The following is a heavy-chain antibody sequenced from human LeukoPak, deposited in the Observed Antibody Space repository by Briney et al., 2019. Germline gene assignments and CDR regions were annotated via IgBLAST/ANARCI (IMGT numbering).Heavy chain of an antibody. CDR3: AGGTSRTAFDI. J-gene: IGHJ3*02. V-gene: IGHV4-59*01. CDR1: GGSISSYY. Sequence: SETLSLTCTVSGGSISSYYWSWIRQPPGKGLEWIGYIYYSGSTNYNPSLKSRVSISVDTSKNQFSLKLSSVTAADTAVYYCAGGTSRTAFDIWGQGTMVTVSS. CDR2: IYYSGST. D-gene: IGHD1-14*01.